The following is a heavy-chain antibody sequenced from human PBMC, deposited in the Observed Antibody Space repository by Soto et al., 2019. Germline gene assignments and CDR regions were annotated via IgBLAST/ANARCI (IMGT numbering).Heavy chain of an antibody. Sequence: PGGSLRLSCAASGFTFSSYAMSWVRQAPGKGLEWVAGIWYDGSNTDYVDSVKGRFTISRDNSKNTAYLQMNGLRAEDTAIYYCARDKVGSVGTAIFNYWGQGTLVTVSS. D-gene: IGHD1-26*01. CDR1: GFTFSSYA. V-gene: IGHV3-33*08. CDR2: IWYDGSNT. J-gene: IGHJ4*02. CDR3: ARDKVGSVGTAIFNY.